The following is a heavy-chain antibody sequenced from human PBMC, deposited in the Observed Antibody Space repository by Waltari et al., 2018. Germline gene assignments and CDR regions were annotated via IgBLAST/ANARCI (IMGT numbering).Heavy chain of an antibody. CDR1: GYSISSGYY. Sequence: QVQLQESGPGLVKPSETLSLTCAVSGYSISSGYYWGWIRQPPGKGLEWIGSIYHSGSTYYTPSLKSRVTISVDTSKNQFSLKLSSGTAADTAVYYCARHDLLLRFLEWLSSPYFDYWGLGTLVTVSS. J-gene: IGHJ4*02. D-gene: IGHD3-3*01. CDR3: ARHDLLLRFLEWLSSPYFDY. V-gene: IGHV4-38-2*01. CDR2: IYHSGST.